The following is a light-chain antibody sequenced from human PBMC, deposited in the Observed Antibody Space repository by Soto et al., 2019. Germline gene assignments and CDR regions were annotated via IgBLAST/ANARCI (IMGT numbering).Light chain of an antibody. V-gene: IGKV1-27*01. J-gene: IGKJ2*01. Sequence: DIQMTQSPSSLSASVGDRVTITCRASQGISSYLAWYHQKPGKVPKLLIYAASALQSGVPSRFSARGSGTDFTLTISSPQPEDVGTYYFQKYNSAPYSFGQGNKLEIK. CDR2: AAS. CDR1: QGISSY. CDR3: QKYNSAPYS.